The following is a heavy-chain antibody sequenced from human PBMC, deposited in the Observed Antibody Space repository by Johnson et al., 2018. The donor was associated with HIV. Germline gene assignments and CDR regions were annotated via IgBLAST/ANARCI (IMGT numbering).Heavy chain of an antibody. CDR1: EFTFSNYG. CDR2: ISYDGSNK. Sequence: QVQLVESGGGLGQPGGSLRLSCAASEFTFSNYGMHWVRQAPGKGLEWVAVISYDGSNKYFADSVKGRFTISRDNSKNTLYLQMNSLRAEDTAVYYCARGRGSSSADAFDIWGQGTMVTVSS. V-gene: IGHV3-30*03. J-gene: IGHJ3*02. CDR3: ARGRGSSSADAFDI. D-gene: IGHD6-6*01.